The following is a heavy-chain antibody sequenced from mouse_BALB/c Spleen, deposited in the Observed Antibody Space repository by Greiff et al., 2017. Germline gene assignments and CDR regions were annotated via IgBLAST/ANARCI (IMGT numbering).Heavy chain of an antibody. J-gene: IGHJ2*01. V-gene: IGHV1-69*01. CDR2: IDTSDSYT. Sequence: QVQLQQPGAELVMPGASVKMSCKASGYTFTDYWMHWVKQRPGQGLEWIGAIDTSDSYTSYNQKFTGKATLTVDESSSTAYMQLSSLTSEDSAVYYCARDPYFDYWGQGTTLTVSS. CDR3: ARDPYFDY. CDR1: GYTFTDYW.